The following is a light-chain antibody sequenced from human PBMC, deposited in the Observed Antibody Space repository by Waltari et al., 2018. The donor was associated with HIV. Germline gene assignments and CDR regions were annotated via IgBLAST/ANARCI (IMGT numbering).Light chain of an antibody. V-gene: IGLV1-47*01. CDR3: ASWDDSLSGYVV. Sequence: QSVLTQPPSASGTPGQRVTISCSGSSSNIGGNYVYWFQQLPGTAPKLRIYRNNQRPSGVPERCSGSKSGTSASMAISGLRSEDEADYYCASWDDSLSGYVVFGGGTKLTVL. J-gene: IGLJ2*01. CDR2: RNN. CDR1: SSNIGGNY.